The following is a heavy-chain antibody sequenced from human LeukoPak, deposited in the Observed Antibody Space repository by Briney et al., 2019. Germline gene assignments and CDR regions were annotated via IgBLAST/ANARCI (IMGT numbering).Heavy chain of an antibody. J-gene: IGHJ6*03. CDR1: GYTFTSYD. CDR2: MNPNSGNT. CDR3: ARGLDGGSYYYYYYMDV. Sequence: ASVTVSCKASGYTFTSYDINWVRQATGQGLEWMGWMNPNSGNTGYAQKFQGRVTMTRNTSISTAYMELSSLRSEDTAVYYCARGLDGGSYYYYYYMDVWGKGTTVTASS. D-gene: IGHD4-23*01. V-gene: IGHV1-8*01.